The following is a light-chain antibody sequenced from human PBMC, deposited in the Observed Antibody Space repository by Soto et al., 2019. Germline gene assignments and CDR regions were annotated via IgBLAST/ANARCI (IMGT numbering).Light chain of an antibody. CDR2: DAS. CDR3: QHRREWPPGAS. V-gene: IGKV3-11*01. Sequence: EIVLTQSPAILSLSPGEGATLSCRASQSIATNLAWYQQKPGQPPRLLIYDASDRATGIPARFSGSGSGADFTLTISSLGPEDVAVYYCQHRREWPPGASFGGGTKVEI. CDR1: QSIATN. J-gene: IGKJ4*01.